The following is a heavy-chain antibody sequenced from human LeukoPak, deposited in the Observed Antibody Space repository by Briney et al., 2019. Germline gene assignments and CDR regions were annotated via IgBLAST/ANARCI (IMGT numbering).Heavy chain of an antibody. CDR2: IKQDGSEK. V-gene: IGHV3-7*03. J-gene: IGHJ6*03. D-gene: IGHD3-10*01. CDR3: ARESPKTRLSGINYYYYMDV. Sequence: GGSLRLSCAASGFTFSSYWMSWVRQAPGKGLEWVANIKQDGSEKYYVDSVKGRFTISRDNAKNSLYLQMNSLRAEDTALYYCARESPKTRLSGINYYYYMDVWGKGTTVTVSS. CDR1: GFTFSSYW.